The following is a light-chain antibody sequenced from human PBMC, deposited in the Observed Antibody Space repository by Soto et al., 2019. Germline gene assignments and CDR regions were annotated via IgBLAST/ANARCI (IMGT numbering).Light chain of an antibody. V-gene: IGKV3-20*01. CDR2: ATS. Sequence: EIVLTQSPGTLSLSSGERATLSCRASQSVSSSYLAWYQQKPGQAPRLLVYATSSRATGIPDRFSGSGSGTDFTLTISTLEPEDFAVYYCQRYGSSSFTFGQGTKLEIK. J-gene: IGKJ2*01. CDR1: QSVSSSY. CDR3: QRYGSSSFT.